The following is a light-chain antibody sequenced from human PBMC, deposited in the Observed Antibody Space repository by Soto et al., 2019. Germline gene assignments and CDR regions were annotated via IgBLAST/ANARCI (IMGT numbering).Light chain of an antibody. Sequence: SALTQPASVSESPGQSITISCTGTSSDIGSYKFVSWYQQHPDKAPKLLIFEGSKRPSGVSNRFSGSKSGNTASLTISELQAEDEADYFCCSYAGGSNVFGTGTKVTVL. J-gene: IGLJ1*01. CDR1: SSDIGSYKF. CDR2: EGS. CDR3: CSYAGGSNV. V-gene: IGLV2-23*03.